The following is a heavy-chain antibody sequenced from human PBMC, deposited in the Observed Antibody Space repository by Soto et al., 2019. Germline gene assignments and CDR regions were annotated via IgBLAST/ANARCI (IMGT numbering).Heavy chain of an antibody. CDR2: ISSSSSYI. D-gene: IGHD3-10*01. CDR1: GFTFSSYS. J-gene: IGHJ6*02. Sequence: GRFLRLAGAASGFTFSSYSMNWVRQAPGKWLEWVPSISSSSSYIYYAYSVKGRFTISRDNAKNSLYLQMNSLRAEDTAVYYCARHMGRGPGMVRGVRYYYDSMNVWGQGTTVTIS. CDR3: ARHMGRGPGMVRGVRYYYDSMNV. V-gene: IGHV3-21*01.